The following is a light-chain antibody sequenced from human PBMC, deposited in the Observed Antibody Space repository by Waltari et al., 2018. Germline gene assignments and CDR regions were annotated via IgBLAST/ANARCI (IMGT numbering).Light chain of an antibody. CDR3: SSYTSSSTYVV. V-gene: IGLV2-14*01. CDR2: EVS. CDR1: SSDVGGYNY. J-gene: IGLJ2*01. Sequence: QSALTQPASVSGSPGQSITISCTGTSSDVGGYNYVPWYQQHPGKAPKLMIYEVSNRPSGVSNRFAGSKSGNTASLTISGLQAEDEADYYCSSYTSSSTYVVFGGGTKLT.